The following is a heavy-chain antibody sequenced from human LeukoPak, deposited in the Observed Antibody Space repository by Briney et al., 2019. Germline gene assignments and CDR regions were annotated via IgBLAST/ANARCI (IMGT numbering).Heavy chain of an antibody. V-gene: IGHV3-33*06. J-gene: IGHJ4*02. Sequence: GGSLRLSCEASGLTFSCCAIHWVRQAPGKGLEWVAVIWFDGSEQSYSDSVKGRFTISRDNSKNTVYLQMNSLRAEDTAMYYCVKGAHITMAIEDWGQGTLVTVSS. CDR1: GLTFSCCA. CDR3: VKGAHITMAIED. D-gene: IGHD3-10*01. CDR2: IWFDGSEQ.